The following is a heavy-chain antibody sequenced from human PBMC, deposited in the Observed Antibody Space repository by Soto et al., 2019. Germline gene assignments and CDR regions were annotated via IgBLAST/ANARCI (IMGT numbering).Heavy chain of an antibody. J-gene: IGHJ4*02. Sequence: QVQLQESGPGLVKPSETLSLTCTVSGGSISSYYWSWIRQPPGKGLEWIGYIYYSGSTNYNPSLKSRVTISVDTSKNQFSLKLSSVTAADTAVYYCARGTGSSWYIDYWGQGTLVTVPS. V-gene: IGHV4-59*01. CDR2: IYYSGST. D-gene: IGHD6-13*01. CDR1: GGSISSYY. CDR3: ARGTGSSWYIDY.